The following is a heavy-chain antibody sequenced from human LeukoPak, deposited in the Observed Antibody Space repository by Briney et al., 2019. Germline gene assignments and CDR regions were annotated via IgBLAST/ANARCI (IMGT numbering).Heavy chain of an antibody. Sequence: GGSLRLSCAASGFTFSSYAMSWVRQAPGKGLEWVSYISSSSSTIYYADSVKGRFTISRDNAKNSLYLQMNSLRAEDTAVYYCARAVGYCSDYWGQGTLVTVSS. J-gene: IGHJ4*02. CDR2: ISSSSSTI. CDR1: GFTFSSYA. D-gene: IGHD2-15*01. V-gene: IGHV3-48*01. CDR3: ARAVGYCSDY.